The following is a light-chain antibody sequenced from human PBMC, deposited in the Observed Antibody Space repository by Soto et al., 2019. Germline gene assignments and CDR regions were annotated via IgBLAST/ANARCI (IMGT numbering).Light chain of an antibody. CDR1: SSNIGSNT. V-gene: IGLV1-44*01. Sequence: QSVLTQPPSGSGNPGQRVTISCSGSSSNIGSNTVNWYQQLPGTAPKLLIYSNNQRPSGVPDRFSGSKSGTSASLAISGLQSEDEADYYCAAWDDSLNGYVFGTGTKVTVL. CDR3: AAWDDSLNGYV. CDR2: SNN. J-gene: IGLJ1*01.